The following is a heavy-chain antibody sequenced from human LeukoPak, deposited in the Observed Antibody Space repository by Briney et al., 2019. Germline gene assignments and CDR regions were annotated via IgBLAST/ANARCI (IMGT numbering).Heavy chain of an antibody. CDR2: ISSSGSTI. D-gene: IGHD5-24*01. V-gene: IGHV3-48*03. CDR1: GFTFSSYE. J-gene: IGHJ4*02. CDR3: ARGLGVEMATIPFDY. Sequence: PGGSLRLSCAASGFTFSSYEMNWVRQAPGKGLEWVSYISSSGSTIYYADSVKGRFTISRDNAKNSLYLQMNSLRAEDTAVYYCARGLGVEMATIPFDYWGQGTLVTVSS.